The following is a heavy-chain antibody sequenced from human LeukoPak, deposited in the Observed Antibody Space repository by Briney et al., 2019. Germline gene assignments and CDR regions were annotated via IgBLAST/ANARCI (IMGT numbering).Heavy chain of an antibody. CDR3: AKDRTFYYGDPLDY. J-gene: IGHJ4*02. D-gene: IGHD4-17*01. V-gene: IGHV3-23*01. CDR1: GFTFSSYA. CDR2: ISGSGGST. Sequence: PGGSLRLSCSASGFTFSSYAMGWVRQAPGKGLEWVSSISGSGGSTSYADSVKGRFTISRDNSKNTLYLQMSSLRAEDTAVYYCAKDRTFYYGDPLDYWGQGTLVTVSS.